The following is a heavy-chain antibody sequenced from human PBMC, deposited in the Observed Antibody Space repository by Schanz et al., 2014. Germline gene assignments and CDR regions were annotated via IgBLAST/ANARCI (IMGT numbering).Heavy chain of an antibody. CDR3: ARDIEGYDGGGGGFDP. CDR2: IWYDENNK. CDR1: GFTFSSYG. Sequence: QVQLVESGGGVVQPGRSLRLSCVASGFTFSSYGMHWVRQAPGKGLEWVAVIWYDENNKYYADSVKGRFTMSRDNSKNTLYLQMNSLRAEDTAVYYCARDIEGYDGGGGGFDPWGQGTLVTVSS. D-gene: IGHD2-21*01. J-gene: IGHJ5*02. V-gene: IGHV3-33*01.